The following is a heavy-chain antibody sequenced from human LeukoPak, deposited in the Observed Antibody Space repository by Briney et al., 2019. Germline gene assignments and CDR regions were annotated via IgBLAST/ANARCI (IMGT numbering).Heavy chain of an antibody. CDR1: GFTVSNKY. D-gene: IGHD3-3*01. J-gene: IGHJ5*02. V-gene: IGHV3-66*01. Sequence: GGSLRLSCAASGFTVSNKYMSWVRQAPGKGLEWVSVIYSGGDTYYADSVKGRFTISRDNSKNTLYLQMNSLRAEDTAVYYCARSGLGGYNWFDPWGQGTLVTVSS. CDR3: ARSGLGGYNWFDP. CDR2: IYSGGDT.